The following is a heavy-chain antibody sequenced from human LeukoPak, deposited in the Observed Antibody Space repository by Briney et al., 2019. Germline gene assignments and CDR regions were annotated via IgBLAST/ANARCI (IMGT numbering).Heavy chain of an antibody. D-gene: IGHD2-2*01. V-gene: IGHV3-9*03. CDR3: AKAQRRREYQLLGAPYFQH. Sequence: GGSLRLSCAASGFTFDDYAMHWVRQAPGKGLEWVSGISWNSGSIGYADSVKGRFTISRDNAKNSLYLQMNSLRAEDMALYYCAKAQRRREYQLLGAPYFQHWGQGTLVTVSS. CDR1: GFTFDDYA. CDR2: ISWNSGSI. J-gene: IGHJ1*01.